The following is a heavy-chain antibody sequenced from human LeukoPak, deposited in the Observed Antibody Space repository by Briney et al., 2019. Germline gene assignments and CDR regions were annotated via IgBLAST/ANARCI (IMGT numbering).Heavy chain of an antibody. D-gene: IGHD6-13*01. Sequence: GGSLRLSCAASGFTFSSYAMHWVRQAPGKGLEYVSAISRNGDNTYYANSVKGRFTISRDNSKNTLYLQMGSLRAEDMAVYYCASMIPIAAAGTSYYLDYWGQGTLVTVSS. CDR1: GFTFSSYA. CDR2: ISRNGDNT. V-gene: IGHV3-64*01. J-gene: IGHJ4*02. CDR3: ASMIPIAAAGTSYYLDY.